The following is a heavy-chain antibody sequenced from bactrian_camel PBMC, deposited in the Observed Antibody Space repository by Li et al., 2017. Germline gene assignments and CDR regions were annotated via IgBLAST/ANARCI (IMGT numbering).Heavy chain of an antibody. CDR1: RDTWRRFP. J-gene: IGHJ4*01. CDR3: AAAPGATTEPYLGTIKVCKEYNY. CDR2: IFSGGPYT. Sequence: HVQLVESGGGSVQAGGSLKLSCLVPRDTWRRFPNLCLAWFRQTPGQEREGVAAIFSGGPYTYYADWVKGRFTMSQDADKNTLYLQMNYLKPEDTGMYYCAAAPGATTEPYLGTIKVCKEYNYWGQGTQVTVS. V-gene: IGHV3S1*01. D-gene: IGHD2*01.